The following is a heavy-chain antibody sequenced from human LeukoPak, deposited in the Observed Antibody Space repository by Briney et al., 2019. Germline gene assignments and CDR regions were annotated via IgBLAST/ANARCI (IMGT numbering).Heavy chain of an antibody. CDR1: GGSFSGYY. J-gene: IGHJ4*02. Sequence: AETLSLTCAVHGGSFSGYYWSWIRQPPGKGLEWIGEINHSGSTNYNPSLKSRVTISVDTSKNQFSLKLSSVTAADTAVYYCARMDTAMAFDYWGQGTLVTVSS. CDR3: ARMDTAMAFDY. CDR2: INHSGST. V-gene: IGHV4-34*01. D-gene: IGHD5-18*01.